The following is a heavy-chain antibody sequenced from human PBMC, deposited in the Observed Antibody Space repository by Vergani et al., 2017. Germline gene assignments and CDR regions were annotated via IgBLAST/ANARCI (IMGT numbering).Heavy chain of an antibody. CDR3: ASDTHSGQRADR. V-gene: IGHV4-59*11. CDR2: IHYSENT. Sequence: QVQLQESGPGLVKSSETLSLTCSVSFDSIRNLYCNWIRQPPGKGLEWIGSIHYSENTNYNPSLNTRVTISVETSKNQFSLTLTSVTAADTAVYYCASDTHSGQRADRWGQGILVTVTS. D-gene: IGHD6-19*01. CDR1: FDSIRNLY. J-gene: IGHJ5*02.